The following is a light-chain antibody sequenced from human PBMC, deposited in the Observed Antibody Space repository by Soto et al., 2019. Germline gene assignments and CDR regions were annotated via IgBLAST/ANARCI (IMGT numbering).Light chain of an antibody. V-gene: IGKV3-15*01. CDR1: QSISNK. J-gene: IGKJ4*01. Sequence: EIVMTQSPATLSVSPGERATLSCRASQSISNKLAWYQQKPGQAPRLLIYGASTRATGIPARFSGSGSGTEFPLTITSLQSEDFAVYYCQEYNNWHPITFGGGTKVEIK. CDR3: QEYNNWHPIT. CDR2: GAS.